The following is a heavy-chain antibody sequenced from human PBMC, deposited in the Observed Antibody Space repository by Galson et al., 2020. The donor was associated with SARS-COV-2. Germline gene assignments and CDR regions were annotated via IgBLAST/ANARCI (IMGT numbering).Heavy chain of an antibody. V-gene: IGHV4-39*01. CDR3: ARHPRGGCSGGSCYGSFDY. D-gene: IGHD2-15*01. CDR2: IYYSGST. J-gene: IGHJ4*02. CDR1: GGSISSSSYY. Sequence: SETLSLTCTVSGGSISSSSYYWGWIRQPPGKGLEWIGSIYYSGSTYYNPSLKSRVTISVDTSKNQFSLKLSSVTAADTAVYYCARHPRGGCSGGSCYGSFDYWGQGTLVTVSS.